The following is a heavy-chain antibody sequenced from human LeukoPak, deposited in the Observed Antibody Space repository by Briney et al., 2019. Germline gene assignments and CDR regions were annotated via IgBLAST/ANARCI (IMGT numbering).Heavy chain of an antibody. J-gene: IGHJ4*02. CDR1: GFTFSSYT. V-gene: IGHV3-21*04. CDR2: ISSSSSSI. CDR3: ARDGYSSQNDY. D-gene: IGHD6-13*01. Sequence: PGGSLRLSCAASGFTFSSYTMNWVRQAPGRGLEWVSSISSSSSSIYYADSVKGRFTISRDNAKNSLYLQMNSLRAEDTALYHCARDGYSSQNDYWGQGTLVTVSS.